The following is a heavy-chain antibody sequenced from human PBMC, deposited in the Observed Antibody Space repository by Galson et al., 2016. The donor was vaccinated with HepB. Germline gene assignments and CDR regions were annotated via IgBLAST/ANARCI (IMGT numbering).Heavy chain of an antibody. V-gene: IGHV1-18*01. Sequence: SVKVSCKASGYSLTSYRIDWVRQAPGQGLEWMGWISGYSGDTNYAQKVQGRVTMTTDTSTSTAYMELKSLRSDDTAVYYCARAGYYDVDDDAFDIWGQGTMVTVSS. CDR3: ARAGYYDVDDDAFDI. CDR2: ISGYSGDT. D-gene: IGHD3-22*01. CDR1: GYSLTSYR. J-gene: IGHJ3*02.